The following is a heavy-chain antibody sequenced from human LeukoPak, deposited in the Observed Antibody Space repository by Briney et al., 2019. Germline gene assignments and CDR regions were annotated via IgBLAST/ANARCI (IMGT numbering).Heavy chain of an antibody. CDR2: IYYSGST. CDR3: ARSFGDRSGYFPQPLSFDP. D-gene: IGHD3-22*01. V-gene: IGHV4-38-2*02. Sequence: SETLSLTCTVSGYSISSGYYWGWIRQPPGKGLEWIGSIYYSGSTYYNPSLKSRVTIPVDTSKNQFSLKLSSVTAADTAVYYCARSFGDRSGYFPQPLSFDPWGQGTLVAVSS. J-gene: IGHJ5*02. CDR1: GYSISSGYY.